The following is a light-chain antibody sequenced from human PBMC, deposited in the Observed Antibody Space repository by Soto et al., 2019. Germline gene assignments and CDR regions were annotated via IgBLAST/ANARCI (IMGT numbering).Light chain of an antibody. CDR3: QQRSNWQIT. V-gene: IGKV3-11*01. CDR2: DAS. Sequence: ILLTQSPATPSLSLGEKPTLXXRASQSVSSYLAWYQQKPGQAPTRLIYDASNRATGIPARFSGSGSGTDFTLTISSLEPEDFAVYYCQQRSNWQITFGQGTR. J-gene: IGKJ5*01. CDR1: QSVSSY.